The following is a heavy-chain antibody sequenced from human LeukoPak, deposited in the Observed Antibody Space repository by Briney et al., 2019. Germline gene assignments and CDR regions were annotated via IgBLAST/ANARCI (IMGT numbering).Heavy chain of an antibody. Sequence: PSETLSLTCSVSGGSISSYYWSWIRQPPGKGLEWIGYIYYTGRTNYNPSLKSRVTISVDTSKNQFSLNLSSVTAADTAVYYCAKGYSSGTYYFDFWGQGTLVTVSS. CDR3: AKGYSSGTYYFDF. J-gene: IGHJ4*02. CDR1: GGSISSYY. CDR2: IYYTGRT. V-gene: IGHV4-59*01. D-gene: IGHD3-10*01.